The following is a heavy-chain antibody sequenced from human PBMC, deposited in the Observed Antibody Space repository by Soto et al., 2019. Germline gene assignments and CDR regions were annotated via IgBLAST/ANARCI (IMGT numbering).Heavy chain of an antibody. D-gene: IGHD2-21*01. CDR2: FYHAGSP. V-gene: IGHV4-4*02. J-gene: IGHJ3*01. CDR1: GGSIRSSSW. CDR3: ARASSFRGDFDF. Sequence: SETLSLTCAVPGGSIRSSSWWTWLRQSPGKGLEWIGEFYHAGSPHYNPSFQSRVTISADTSKNLFSLRLTSVTAADTAIYYCARASSFRGDFDFWGQGTAVTVSS.